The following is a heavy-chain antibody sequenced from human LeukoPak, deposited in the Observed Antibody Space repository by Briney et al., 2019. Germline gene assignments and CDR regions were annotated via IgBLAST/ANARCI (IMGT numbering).Heavy chain of an antibody. CDR2: ISAHNGKT. Sequence: ASVKVSCEASGYTFTSYGITWVRQAPGQGLEWMGWISAHNGKTNYAQKFQGRVTMTTDTPTSTAYMELRSLRSDDTAVYYCARGDVVVSAAVRFDPWGQGTLVTVSS. D-gene: IGHD2-2*01. V-gene: IGHV1-18*01. CDR1: GYTFTSYG. J-gene: IGHJ5*02. CDR3: ARGDVVVSAAVRFDP.